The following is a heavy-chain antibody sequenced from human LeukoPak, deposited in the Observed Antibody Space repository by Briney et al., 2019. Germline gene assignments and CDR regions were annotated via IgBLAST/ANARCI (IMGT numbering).Heavy chain of an antibody. Sequence: SETLSLTCTVSGYSMSSGYYWGWVRQPPGKGLEWIGSIYHSGTTYYNPSLKRRVTISVDTSKNQFSLKLSSVTAADTAVYYCARDHTAMIDWGQGTLVTVSS. CDR3: ARDHTAMID. J-gene: IGHJ4*02. CDR1: GYSMSSGYY. V-gene: IGHV4-38-2*02. CDR2: IYHSGTT. D-gene: IGHD5-18*01.